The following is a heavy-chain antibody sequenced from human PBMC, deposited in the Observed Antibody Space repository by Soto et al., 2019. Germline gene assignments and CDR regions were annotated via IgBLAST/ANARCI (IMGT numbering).Heavy chain of an antibody. V-gene: IGHV3-23*01. CDR1: GVTFSTCA. CDR3: SKADISSYTGFDP. J-gene: IGHJ5*02. D-gene: IGHD2-2*02. CDR2: ISGSGGRK. Sequence: EVQLLESGGGLVQPGGSLRLSCAASGVTFSTCAMNWVRQAPGKGLEWISAISGSGGRKYYANSVKGRFTISRDNSKNTLYLQMNSLRVEDTAVYYGSKADISSYTGFDPWGQGTLVTVSS.